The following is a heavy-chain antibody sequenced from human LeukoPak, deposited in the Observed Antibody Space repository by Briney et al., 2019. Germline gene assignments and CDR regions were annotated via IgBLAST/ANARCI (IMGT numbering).Heavy chain of an antibody. CDR2: ISGSGGGT. CDR1: AFTFKSCT. V-gene: IGHV3-23*01. CDR3: ARDPGYSSGWYYIDY. Sequence: GGSLRLSCATSAFTFKSCTMSWVRQAPGKGLEWVSSISGSGGGTYYADSVKGRFTISRDNSLNTLYLQMNSLRAEDTAVYYCARDPGYSSGWYYIDYWGQGTLVTVSS. J-gene: IGHJ4*02. D-gene: IGHD6-19*01.